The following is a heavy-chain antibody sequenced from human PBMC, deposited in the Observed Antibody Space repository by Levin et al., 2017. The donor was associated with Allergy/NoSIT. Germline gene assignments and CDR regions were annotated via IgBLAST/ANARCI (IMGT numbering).Heavy chain of an antibody. J-gene: IGHJ6*02. CDR2: ISWDGGTT. CDR1: GFSFDEYT. CDR3: AKGTTVTCFYYYGMDG. V-gene: IGHV3-43*01. Sequence: PGGSLRLSCAASGFSFDEYTMHWVRQAPGKGLEWVALISWDGGTTYYADSVDGRFTISRDNSKNSVSLQMNSLRTDDTALYYCAKGTTVTCFYYYGMDGWGQGTMVTVSS. D-gene: IGHD4-17*01.